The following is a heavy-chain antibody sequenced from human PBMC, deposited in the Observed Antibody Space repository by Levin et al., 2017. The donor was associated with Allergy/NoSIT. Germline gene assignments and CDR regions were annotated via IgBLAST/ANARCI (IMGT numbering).Heavy chain of an antibody. CDR1: GFTFSSYW. CDR3: ARDHDTRLLTHFDY. D-gene: IGHD2-15*01. Sequence: GGSLRLSCAASGFTFSSYWMSWVRQAPGKGLEWVANIKQDGSEKYYVDSVKGRFTISRDNAKNSLYLQMNSLRAEDTAVYYCARDHDTRLLTHFDYWGQGTLVTVSS. J-gene: IGHJ4*02. V-gene: IGHV3-7*01. CDR2: IKQDGSEK.